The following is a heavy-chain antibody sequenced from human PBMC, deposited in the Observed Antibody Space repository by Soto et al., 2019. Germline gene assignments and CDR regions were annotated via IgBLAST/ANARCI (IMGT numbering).Heavy chain of an antibody. CDR1: GFTISTHG. J-gene: IGHJ4*02. Sequence: QAQLVESGGGVVQPGTSLRLSCAASGFTISTHGMHWVRQAPGKGLEWMANIWYDGSNKFYAESVKGRFSISKDNSKNTLYLQMSSLRDGDTAVYYCAPATTWNFHFPYWGQGTQVTVSS. CDR2: IWYDGSNK. V-gene: IGHV3-33*03. CDR3: APATTWNFHFPY. D-gene: IGHD1-7*01.